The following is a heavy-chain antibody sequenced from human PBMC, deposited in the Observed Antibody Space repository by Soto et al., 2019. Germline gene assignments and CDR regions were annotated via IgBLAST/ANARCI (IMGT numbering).Heavy chain of an antibody. J-gene: IGHJ3*02. CDR1: GGSLSRSAYS. CDR2: IYQSGST. Sequence: SETRSLTWAVSGGSLSRSAYSWIWIRQPPGKGLEWIGFIYQSGSTYYNPSLKSRVTMSLDRPKNQFSLKLSSVTAADTAVYYCARELLFYDSDGFSWDDAFDIWGQGTMVTVSS. CDR3: ARELLFYDSDGFSWDDAFDI. D-gene: IGHD3-22*01. V-gene: IGHV4-30-2*01.